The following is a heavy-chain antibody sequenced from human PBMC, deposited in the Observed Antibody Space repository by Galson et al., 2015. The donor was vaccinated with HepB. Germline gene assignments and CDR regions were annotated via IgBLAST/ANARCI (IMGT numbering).Heavy chain of an antibody. CDR3: ARALVRYFDWLFPLDY. D-gene: IGHD3-9*01. J-gene: IGHJ4*02. V-gene: IGHV3-21*01. CDR1: GFTFSSYS. Sequence: SLRLSCAASGFTFSSYSMNWVRQAPGKGLEWVSSISSSSSYIYYADSVKGRFTISRDNAKNSLYLQMNSLRAEDTAVYYCARALVRYFDWLFPLDYWGQGTLVTVSS. CDR2: ISSSSSYI.